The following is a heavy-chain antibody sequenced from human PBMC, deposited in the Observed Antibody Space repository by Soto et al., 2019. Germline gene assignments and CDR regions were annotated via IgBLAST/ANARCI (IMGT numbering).Heavy chain of an antibody. Sequence: PGESLKISCKGSGYSFTSYWIGWVRQMSGKGLEWMGIIYPGDSDTRYSPSFQGQVTISADKSISTAYLQWSSLKASDTAMYYCARRNYGDYHYYYGMDVWGQGTTVTVSS. CDR1: GYSFTSYW. D-gene: IGHD4-17*01. J-gene: IGHJ6*02. CDR2: IYPGDSDT. V-gene: IGHV5-51*01. CDR3: ARRNYGDYHYYYGMDV.